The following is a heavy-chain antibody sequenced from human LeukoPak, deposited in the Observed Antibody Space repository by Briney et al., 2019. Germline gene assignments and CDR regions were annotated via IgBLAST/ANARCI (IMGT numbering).Heavy chain of an antibody. Sequence: PGGSLRLSCAASGFTFSSYGMHWVRQAPGKGLEWVALISYDGSNKYYADSVKGRFTISRDNSENTLYLQMNSLRVEDTAVYYCAKPAYAGYYYYMDVWGKGTTVTVSS. CDR2: ISYDGSNK. D-gene: IGHD3-16*01. V-gene: IGHV3-30*18. J-gene: IGHJ6*03. CDR3: AKPAYAGYYYYMDV. CDR1: GFTFSSYG.